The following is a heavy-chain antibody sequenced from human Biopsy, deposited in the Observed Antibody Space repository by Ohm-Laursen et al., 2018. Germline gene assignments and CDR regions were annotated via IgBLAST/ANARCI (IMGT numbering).Heavy chain of an antibody. V-gene: IGHV1-46*01. CDR2: INPSGSTT. CDR1: GYSLTSYY. D-gene: IGHD6-19*01. J-gene: IGHJ4*02. Sequence: ASVKVSCNASGYSLTSYYMHWVRQAPGQGLEWMGMINPSGSTTSYPQIFQGRVTMTRDTSKSTVYMELSSLRSADTAVYFCARNTGWYGDLYYFDYWGQGTLVTVSS. CDR3: ARNTGWYGDLYYFDY.